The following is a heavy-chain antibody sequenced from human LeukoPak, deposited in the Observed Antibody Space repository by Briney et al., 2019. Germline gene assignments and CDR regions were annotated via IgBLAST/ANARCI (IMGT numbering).Heavy chain of an antibody. V-gene: IGHV3-9*01. CDR1: GFTFDDYA. Sequence: GGSLRLSCAASGFTFDDYAMHWVRQAPGKGLEWVSGISWNSGSIGYADSVKGRFTISRDNAKNSLYLQMNSLRAEDTALYYCAKDIGGYDLNFDYWGQETLVTVSS. CDR2: ISWNSGSI. CDR3: AKDIGGYDLNFDY. D-gene: IGHD5-12*01. J-gene: IGHJ4*02.